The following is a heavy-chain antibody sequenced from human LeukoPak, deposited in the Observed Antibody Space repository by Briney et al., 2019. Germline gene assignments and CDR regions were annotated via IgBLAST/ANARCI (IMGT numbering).Heavy chain of an antibody. V-gene: IGHV1-2*04. CDR3: ARESSSVAGPRGFDY. D-gene: IGHD6-19*01. CDR1: GYTFTGYY. CDR2: INPNSGGT. Sequence: ASVKVSCKASGYTFTGYYMHWVRQAPGQGLEWMGWINPNSGGTNYAQKFQGWVTMTRDTSTSTAYMELSRLRSDDTAVYYCARESSSVAGPRGFDYWGQGTLVTVSS. J-gene: IGHJ4*02.